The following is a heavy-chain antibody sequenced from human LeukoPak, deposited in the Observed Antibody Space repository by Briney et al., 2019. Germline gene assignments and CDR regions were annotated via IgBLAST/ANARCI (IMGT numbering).Heavy chain of an antibody. Sequence: PGGSLRLSCAASGFTFSTYNMNWVRQAPGKGLEWVSLINWDGGSTYYADSVKGRFTISRDNAKNSLYLQMNSLRAEDMALYYCAKGGGGRLIYYYYMDVWGKGTTVTVSS. D-gene: IGHD3-16*01. J-gene: IGHJ6*03. CDR1: GFTFSTYN. CDR3: AKGGGGRLIYYYYMDV. CDR2: INWDGGST. V-gene: IGHV3-43*01.